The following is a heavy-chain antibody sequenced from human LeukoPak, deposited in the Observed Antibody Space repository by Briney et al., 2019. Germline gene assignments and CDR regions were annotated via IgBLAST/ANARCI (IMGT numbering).Heavy chain of an antibody. CDR2: IIPIFGTA. D-gene: IGHD6-13*01. Sequence: ASVKVSCKASGGTFSSYAISWVRQAPGQGLEWMGGIIPIFGTANYAQKFQGRVTITADESTSTAYMELSRLRSEDTAVYYCASGRGSSSWYNYWGQGTLVTVSS. J-gene: IGHJ4*02. V-gene: IGHV1-69*01. CDR1: GGTFSSYA. CDR3: ASGRGSSSWYNY.